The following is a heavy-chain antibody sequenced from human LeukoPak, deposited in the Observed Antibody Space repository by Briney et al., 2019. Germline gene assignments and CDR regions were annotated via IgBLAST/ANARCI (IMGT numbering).Heavy chain of an antibody. Sequence: GASLRLSCVASGFTFSSYAINWVRQAPGKGLEWVSGTSGSGGRTYYADSVKGRFTISRENSKNTLYLQMNSLRAEDTAVYYCAKHHYYDSSGYYSWGQGTLVTVSS. D-gene: IGHD3-22*01. CDR1: GFTFSSYA. CDR2: TSGSGGRT. J-gene: IGHJ4*02. CDR3: AKHHYYDSSGYYS. V-gene: IGHV3-23*01.